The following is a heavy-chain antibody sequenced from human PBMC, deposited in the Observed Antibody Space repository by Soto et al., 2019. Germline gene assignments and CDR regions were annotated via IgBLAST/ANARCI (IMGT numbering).Heavy chain of an antibody. CDR3: ARGYYDSSGYYWVFDY. CDR2: ISSSSSTI. Sequence: EVQPVESGGGLVQPGGSLRLSCAASGFTFSSYSMNWVRQAPGKGLEWVSYISSSSSTIYYADSVKGRFTISRDNAKNSLYLQMNSLRAEDTAVYYCARGYYDSSGYYWVFDYWGQGTLVTVSS. V-gene: IGHV3-48*01. D-gene: IGHD3-22*01. CDR1: GFTFSSYS. J-gene: IGHJ4*02.